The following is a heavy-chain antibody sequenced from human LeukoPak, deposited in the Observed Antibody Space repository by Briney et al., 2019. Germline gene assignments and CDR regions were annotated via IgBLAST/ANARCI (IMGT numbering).Heavy chain of an antibody. V-gene: IGHV3-23*01. CDR3: AILPLGIPPSSLDV. Sequence: GGSLRLSCAVSGITLSNYGMSWVRQAPGKGLEWVAGMTDSGGSAKYADSVKGRFTISRDNSKNTLYLQMNSLRAEDTAVYYCAILPLGIPPSSLDVWGQGTTVTVSS. D-gene: IGHD5-18*01. CDR1: GITLSNYG. J-gene: IGHJ6*02. CDR2: MTDSGGSA.